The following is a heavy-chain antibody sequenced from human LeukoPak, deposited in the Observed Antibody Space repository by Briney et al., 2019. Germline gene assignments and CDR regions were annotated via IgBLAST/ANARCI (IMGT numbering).Heavy chain of an antibody. J-gene: IGHJ4*02. CDR1: GGSISSSSYY. CDR3: ASGDYDILTGYSY. CDR2: IYYSGST. V-gene: IGHV4-39*01. D-gene: IGHD3-9*01. Sequence: SETLSLTCTVSGGSISSSSYYWGWISQPPGKGLEWIGSIYYSGSTYYNPSLKSRVTISVDTSKNQFSLKLSSVTAADTAVYYCASGDYDILTGYSYWGQGTLVTVSS.